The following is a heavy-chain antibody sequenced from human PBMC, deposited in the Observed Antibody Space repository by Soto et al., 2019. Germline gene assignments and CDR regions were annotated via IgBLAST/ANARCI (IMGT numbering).Heavy chain of an antibody. J-gene: IGHJ4*02. Sequence: QVQLVESGGGVVQPGRSLRLSCAASGFTFSSYGMHWVRQAPGKGLEWVAVISYDGSNKYYADSVKGRFTISRDNSKNTLYLQMNSLRADDTAVYYCAKLPTITGTTDYWGQGTLVTVSS. D-gene: IGHD1-7*01. CDR3: AKLPTITGTTDY. V-gene: IGHV3-30*18. CDR2: ISYDGSNK. CDR1: GFTFSSYG.